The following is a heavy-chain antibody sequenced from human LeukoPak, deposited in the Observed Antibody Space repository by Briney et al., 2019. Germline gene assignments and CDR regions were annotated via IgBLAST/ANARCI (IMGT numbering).Heavy chain of an antibody. CDR1: GYTFTSYY. J-gene: IGHJ4*02. D-gene: IGHD3-16*01. V-gene: IGHV1-46*01. Sequence: AASVKVSCKASGYTFTSYYMHWVRQAPGQGLEWVRIFNPSVGSTTYAQKFQGRVTLTRDTSTSTVYMDLSSLRSEDTAVYYCARGYAPGASDYWGQGTLVTVSS. CDR2: FNPSVGST. CDR3: ARGYAPGASDY.